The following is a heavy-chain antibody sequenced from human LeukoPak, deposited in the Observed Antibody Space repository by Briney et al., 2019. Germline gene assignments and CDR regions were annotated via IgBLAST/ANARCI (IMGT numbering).Heavy chain of an antibody. CDR3: AVEYSGYEEGFDY. J-gene: IGHJ4*02. CDR2: INPNSGGT. V-gene: IGHV1-2*02. Sequence: GASVKVSCKASGYTFTGYYMHWVRQAPGQGLEWMGWINPNSGGTNYAQKFQGRVTMTRDTSISTAYMELSRLRSDDTAVYYCAVEYSGYEEGFDYWGQGTLVTVSS. CDR1: GYTFTGYY. D-gene: IGHD5-12*01.